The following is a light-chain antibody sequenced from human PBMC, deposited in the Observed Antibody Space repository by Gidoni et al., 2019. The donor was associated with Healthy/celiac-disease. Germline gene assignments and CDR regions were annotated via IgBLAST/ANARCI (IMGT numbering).Light chain of an antibody. CDR3: QQCYSTPFT. CDR1: QSISSY. J-gene: IGKJ3*01. Sequence: DIQMTQSPSSLSASVGDRVTITCRASQSISSYLHWYQQKPGKAPKLLIYGASSLQSGIPSRFSGSGSGTEFTLTISSLQSEDFAAYYCQQCYSTPFTFGPGTKVEIK. CDR2: GAS. V-gene: IGKV1-39*01.